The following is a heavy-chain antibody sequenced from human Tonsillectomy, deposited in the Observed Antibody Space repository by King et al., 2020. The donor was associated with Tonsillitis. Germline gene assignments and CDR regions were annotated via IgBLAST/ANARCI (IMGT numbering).Heavy chain of an antibody. Sequence: QLVQSGAEVKRPGASVKLSCKASGYTFTSYGISWVRQAPGQGLEWMGWISTYNGHTNYAQRLQGRVTMTTDIYTSTVYIEMRSLRSEDTAVYYCARETYSGTWYWFDTWGPGTPVTVSS. V-gene: IGHV1-18*04. J-gene: IGHJ5*02. CDR1: GYTFTSYG. CDR3: ARETYSGTWYWFDT. D-gene: IGHD1-26*01. CDR2: ISTYNGHT.